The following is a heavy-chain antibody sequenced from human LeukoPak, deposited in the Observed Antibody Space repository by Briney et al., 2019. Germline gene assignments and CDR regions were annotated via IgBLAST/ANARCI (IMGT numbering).Heavy chain of an antibody. J-gene: IGHJ4*02. D-gene: IGHD4-17*01. CDR1: QFTFSRYW. CDR3: ARDDRTVTLDY. V-gene: IGHV3-7*01. CDR2: IKQDGIEE. Sequence: GGSLRLSCAASQFTFSRYWMNWVRQAPGKGLEWVASIKQDGIEEYYVESVKGRFTISRDNSKNTLYLHMNSLRADDTAVYYCARDDRTVTLDYWGQGTLVTVSS.